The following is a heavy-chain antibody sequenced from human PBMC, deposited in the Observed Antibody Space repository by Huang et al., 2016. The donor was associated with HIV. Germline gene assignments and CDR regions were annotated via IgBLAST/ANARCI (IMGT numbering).Heavy chain of an antibody. Sequence: LLLQESGPGLVKPSEALALPCAVSGRSIRSSYYPWGWIRHPPGKGLEWIGSIYDKGSTQYSTSLKSRVTIAVDTAKNLLFLNLTSMTAADTAVYYCARHREGPVAYYSGWGSHLNYMDVWGRGRTVVVSS. CDR1: GRSIRSSYYP. J-gene: IGHJ6*03. CDR2: IYDKGST. D-gene: IGHD3-10*01. CDR3: ARHREGPVAYYSGWGSHLNYMDV. V-gene: IGHV4-39*01.